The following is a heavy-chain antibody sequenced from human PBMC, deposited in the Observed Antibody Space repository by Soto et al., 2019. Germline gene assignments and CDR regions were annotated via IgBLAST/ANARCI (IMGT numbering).Heavy chain of an antibody. Sequence: QVQLVQSGAEMKKPGSSVKVSCQSSGGTFNTYAMNWVRQAPGQGPEWMGDISPMFGAANYAPKFQGRVTITADEPTGTSYMQLSSSTSEDTALYFCAREVQVHTPAFVYWGQGTLVTVSS. CDR3: AREVQVHTPAFVY. J-gene: IGHJ4*02. CDR1: GGTFNTYA. CDR2: ISPMFGAA. D-gene: IGHD3-10*01. V-gene: IGHV1-69*19.